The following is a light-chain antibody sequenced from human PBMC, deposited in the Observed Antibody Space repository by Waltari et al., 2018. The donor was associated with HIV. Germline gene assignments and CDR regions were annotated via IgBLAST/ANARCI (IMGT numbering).Light chain of an antibody. CDR2: YND. J-gene: IGLJ3*02. Sequence: QSVLTQPPSVSEAPRQRVTISCSGSSPNIGNNAVNWYQQLPGKAPKLLIYYNDLLSPGVSDRFSGSKSGTSASLAISGLQSEDEADYYCAAWDDSLHGVVFGGGTKVTVL. CDR1: SPNIGNNA. V-gene: IGLV1-36*01. CDR3: AAWDDSLHGVV.